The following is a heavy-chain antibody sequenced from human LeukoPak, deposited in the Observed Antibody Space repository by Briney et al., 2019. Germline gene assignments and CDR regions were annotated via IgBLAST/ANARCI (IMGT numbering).Heavy chain of an antibody. CDR1: GGSFSGYY. CDR2: INHSGST. J-gene: IGHJ4*02. Sequence: PSEALSLTCAVYGGSFSGYYWSWIRQPPGKGLEWIGEINHSGSTNYNPSLKSRVTISVDTSKNQFSLKLSSVTAADTAVYYCARLLGYCSSTSCYGALYSSGYYYDYWGQGTLVTVSS. V-gene: IGHV4-34*01. CDR3: ARLLGYCSSTSCYGALYSSGYYYDY. D-gene: IGHD2-2*01.